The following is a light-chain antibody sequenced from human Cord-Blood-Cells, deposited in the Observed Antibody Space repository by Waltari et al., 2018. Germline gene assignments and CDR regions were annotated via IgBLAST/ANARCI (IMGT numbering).Light chain of an antibody. CDR3: QQYYSTPWT. V-gene: IGKV4-1*01. J-gene: IGKJ1*01. Sequence: DIVMTQSADSLAVSLGERATINCKSSQGVLYSSKDKNYLAWYQQKPGQPPKLLIYLASTRESGVPDRFSGSGSGTDFTLTISSLQAEDVAVYYCQQYYSTPWTFGQGTKVEIK. CDR1: QGVLYSSKDKNY. CDR2: LAS.